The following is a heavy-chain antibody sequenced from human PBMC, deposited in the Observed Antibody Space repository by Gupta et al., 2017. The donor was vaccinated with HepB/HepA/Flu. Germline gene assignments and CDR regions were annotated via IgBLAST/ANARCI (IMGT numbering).Heavy chain of an antibody. CDR2: ISGSGGST. V-gene: IGHV3-23*01. J-gene: IGHJ6*03. CDR1: GFTFSSYA. CDR3: AKYGGDYYYYYYYMDV. D-gene: IGHD3-16*01. Sequence: EVQLLESGEGLVQPGGSLRLSCAASGFTFSSYAMSWVRQAPGKGLEWVSAISGSGGSTYYADSVKGRFTISRDNSKNTLYLQMNSLRAEDTAVYYCAKYGGDYYYYYYYMDVWGKGTTVTVSS.